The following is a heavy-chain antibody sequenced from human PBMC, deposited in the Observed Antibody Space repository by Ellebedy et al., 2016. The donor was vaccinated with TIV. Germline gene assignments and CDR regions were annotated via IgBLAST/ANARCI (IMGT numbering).Heavy chain of an antibody. Sequence: GGSLRLSCEASGFTFSNFNMHWVRQAPGKGLEWVALIPYDGTNKYYADSVKGRFTISRDKSNDTLYLQMNGLRAEDTAVYYCAREGREGHNYEAFDIWGQGTKVTVSS. J-gene: IGHJ3*02. CDR1: GFTFSNFN. CDR2: IPYDGTNK. CDR3: AREGREGHNYEAFDI. V-gene: IGHV3-30-3*01. D-gene: IGHD5-24*01.